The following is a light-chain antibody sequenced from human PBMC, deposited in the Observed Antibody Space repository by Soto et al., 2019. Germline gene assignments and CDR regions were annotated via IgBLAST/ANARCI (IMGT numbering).Light chain of an antibody. Sequence: QSALTQPASVSGSPGQSITISCTGTSSDIGGYNYVSWYLQHPGKAPKLMIYDVSNRPSGVSNRFSASKSGNTASLTISGLQAEDEADYYCSSYTSGSARYVFGGGTKLTVL. CDR3: SSYTSGSARYV. CDR1: SSDIGGYNY. V-gene: IGLV2-14*03. CDR2: DVS. J-gene: IGLJ2*01.